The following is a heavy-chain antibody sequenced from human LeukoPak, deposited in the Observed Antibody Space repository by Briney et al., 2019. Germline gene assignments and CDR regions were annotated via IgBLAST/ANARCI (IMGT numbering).Heavy chain of an antibody. CDR1: GFTFSSYW. D-gene: IGHD4-17*01. CDR3: ATNDYGDYGRGYFDY. Sequence: TGGSLRLSCAASGFTFSSYWMSWVRQAPGKGLEWVANIKQDGSEKYYVDSVKGRFTISRDNAKNSLYLQMNSLRAEDTAVYYCATNDYGDYGRGYFDYWGQGTLVTVSS. V-gene: IGHV3-7*01. J-gene: IGHJ4*02. CDR2: IKQDGSEK.